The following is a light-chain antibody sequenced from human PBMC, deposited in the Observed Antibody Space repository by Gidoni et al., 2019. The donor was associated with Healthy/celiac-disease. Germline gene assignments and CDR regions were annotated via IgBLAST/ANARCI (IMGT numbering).Light chain of an antibody. CDR2: DAS. J-gene: IGKJ5*01. CDR1: QSVSSY. Sequence: EIVLKQSPATLSSSPGERATLSCRASQSVSSYLAWYQQKPGQAPRLLIYDASNRATGIPARFSGSGSGTDFTLTISSLEPEDFAVYYCQQRSNWPPITFGQGTRLEIK. V-gene: IGKV3-11*01. CDR3: QQRSNWPPIT.